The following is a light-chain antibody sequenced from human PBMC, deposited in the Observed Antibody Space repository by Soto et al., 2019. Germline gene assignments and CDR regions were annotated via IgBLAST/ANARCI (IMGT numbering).Light chain of an antibody. Sequence: EFVLTQSPAILSLSPGERATLSCRTNQTVSTYLAWYQHKTGQAPRLLIYSASKRATGIPARFSGSGSGTDFTLTISSLEPEDFAFYYCQQRDSWPLTFGGGTKVDIK. CDR1: QTVSTY. V-gene: IGKV3-11*01. CDR3: QQRDSWPLT. J-gene: IGKJ4*01. CDR2: SAS.